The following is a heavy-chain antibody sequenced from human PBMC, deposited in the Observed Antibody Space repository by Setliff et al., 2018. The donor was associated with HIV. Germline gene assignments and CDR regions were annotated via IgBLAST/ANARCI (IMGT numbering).Heavy chain of an antibody. CDR1: GGNFRFYA. Sequence: SVKVSCKASGGNFRFYAFSWVRQAPGQGLEWMGGIIPIFGTTHYAQKFQGRVTVTADESTSTAYMQLSSLRSDDTAVYYCARGRNYDSSGYGDYYYYMDVWGKGTTVTVSS. CDR2: IIPIFGTT. CDR3: ARGRNYDSSGYGDYYYYMDV. D-gene: IGHD3-22*01. J-gene: IGHJ6*03. V-gene: IGHV1-69*13.